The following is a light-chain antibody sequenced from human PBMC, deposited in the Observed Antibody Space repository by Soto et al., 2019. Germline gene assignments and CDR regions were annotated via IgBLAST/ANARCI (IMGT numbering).Light chain of an antibody. J-gene: IGKJ2*01. Sequence: EIQMTQSPGTLSVSPGERATLSCRASQSVSSNLAWYQQIPGQAPRLLTYGGSTRATGVPARFSGSGSGTEFTLTISSLQSEDFAVYYCQQYNIWPPNTFGQGTKVDIK. CDR1: QSVSSN. V-gene: IGKV3-15*01. CDR3: QQYNIWPPNT. CDR2: GGS.